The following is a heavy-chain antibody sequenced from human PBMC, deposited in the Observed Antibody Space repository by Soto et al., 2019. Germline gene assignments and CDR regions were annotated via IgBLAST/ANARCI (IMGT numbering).Heavy chain of an antibody. CDR1: GYTFTSYG. V-gene: IGHV1-18*01. J-gene: IGHJ4*02. Sequence: QVHLVQSGAEVKKPGASVKVSCKCSGYTFTSYGITWVRQAPGQGLERMGWISAHNDNTDYAQKLQGRVTVTRDTSTRTAYMGLRSLRSDDAAVYYCARGRYGDYWGQGALVTVSS. CDR2: ISAHNDNT. D-gene: IGHD1-1*01. CDR3: ARGRYGDY.